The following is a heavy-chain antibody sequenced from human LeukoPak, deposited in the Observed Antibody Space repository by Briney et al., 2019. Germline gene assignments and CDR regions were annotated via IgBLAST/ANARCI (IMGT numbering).Heavy chain of an antibody. D-gene: IGHD2-15*01. CDR2: ISGGGGST. V-gene: IGHV3-23*01. J-gene: IGHJ5*02. Sequence: TGGSLRLSCAASGFTFSSYAMIWVRQAPGKGLEWVSAISGGGGSTYYADSVKGRFTISRDNSKSTLYLQMNSLRAEDTAVYYCAKDGYCSGGGCYRWFDPWGQGTLVTVSS. CDR1: GFTFSSYA. CDR3: AKDGYCSGGGCYRWFDP.